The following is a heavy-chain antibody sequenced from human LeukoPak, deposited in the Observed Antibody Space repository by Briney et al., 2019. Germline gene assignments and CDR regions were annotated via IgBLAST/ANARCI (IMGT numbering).Heavy chain of an antibody. Sequence: GGSLRLSCAASGVTFSSYAMGWVRQAPGKGLEWVSAISVSGGSTYYADSGKGRFTISRDNSNNTLYLQMNSLRAEDTAVYYCAKDGKHEEDYYYYYYMDVWGKGTTVTVSS. CDR2: ISVSGGST. V-gene: IGHV3-23*01. CDR1: GVTFSSYA. J-gene: IGHJ6*03. CDR3: AKDGKHEEDYYYYYYMDV. D-gene: IGHD1-26*01.